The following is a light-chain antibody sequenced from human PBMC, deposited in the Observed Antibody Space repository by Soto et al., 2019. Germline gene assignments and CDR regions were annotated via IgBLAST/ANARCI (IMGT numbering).Light chain of an antibody. CDR1: QSISRS. CDR3: QQYNNWPS. V-gene: IGKV3-15*01. J-gene: IGKJ5*01. Sequence: EIVLTQSPAILSVSPGERATLSCRASQSISRSLAWYQQRPGQAPRLLIYDISNRATGVPARFSGSGSETEFTLTIRSLQSEDFAVYFCQQYNNWPSFGQGTRLEIK. CDR2: DIS.